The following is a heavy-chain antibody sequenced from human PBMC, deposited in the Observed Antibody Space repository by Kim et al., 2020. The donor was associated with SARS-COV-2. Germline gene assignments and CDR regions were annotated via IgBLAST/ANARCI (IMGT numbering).Heavy chain of an antibody. V-gene: IGHV1-46*01. Sequence: ASVKVSCKASGYTFTNYYMHWVRQAPGQGLEWMGIINPSGSRTTYAQKFQGRLTMTWDTSTTTVYMELSSLRSGDTAIYYCARGGVISGEGDYFDYWGQGTLVTVSS. CDR3: ARGGVISGEGDYFDY. CDR1: GYTFTNYY. CDR2: INPSGSRT. D-gene: IGHD3-10*01. J-gene: IGHJ4*02.